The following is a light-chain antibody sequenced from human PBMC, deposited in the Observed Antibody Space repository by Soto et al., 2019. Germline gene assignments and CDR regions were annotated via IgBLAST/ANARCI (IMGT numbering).Light chain of an antibody. CDR3: MQAQQTPPT. CDR1: QSLLHSNGYNY. J-gene: IGKJ2*01. V-gene: IGKV2-28*01. CDR2: LGF. Sequence: DIVMTQSPLSLPVTPGEPASISCRSSQSLLHSNGYNYLDWYLQKPGQSPQLLIYLGFNRASGVPDRFSGSGSGTDFTLKISRVEAEDVGVYYCMQAQQTPPTFGQGTKLEIK.